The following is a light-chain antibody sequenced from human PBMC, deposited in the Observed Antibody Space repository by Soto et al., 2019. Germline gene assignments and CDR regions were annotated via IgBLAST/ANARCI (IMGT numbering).Light chain of an antibody. J-gene: IGKJ5*01. Sequence: DIQMTQSPSTLSASVGARVPITCRASQSISSWLAWYQQKPGNAPKLLIYAAFILQSGVPSRFSGYGSGTDFTLSISSLQPEDFATYYCQQADSFPITFGQGTRLEIK. V-gene: IGKV1-12*01. CDR2: AAF. CDR1: QSISSW. CDR3: QQADSFPIT.